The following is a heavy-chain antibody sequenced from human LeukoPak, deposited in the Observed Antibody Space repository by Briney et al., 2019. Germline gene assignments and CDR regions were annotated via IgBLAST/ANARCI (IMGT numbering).Heavy chain of an antibody. CDR1: GFTFSSYS. Sequence: GGSLRLACAASGFTFSSYSMNWVRRAPGKGLGWVSSMSSSSSYIYYADSVKGRFTISRDNAQNSLFLQMNSLRAEDTAVYYCARSGVVVAALERGVANWFDPWGQGTLVTVSS. CDR3: ARSGVVVAALERGVANWFDP. CDR2: MSSSSSYI. J-gene: IGHJ5*02. V-gene: IGHV3-21*01. D-gene: IGHD2-15*01.